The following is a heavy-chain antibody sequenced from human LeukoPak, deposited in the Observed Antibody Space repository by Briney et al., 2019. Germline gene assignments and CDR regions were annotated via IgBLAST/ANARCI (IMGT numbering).Heavy chain of an antibody. J-gene: IGHJ4*02. CDR3: ARELSSGWYVLARSGYYFDY. D-gene: IGHD6-19*01. V-gene: IGHV1-18*01. Sequence: ASVKVSCKASGYTFSSYGISWVRQAPGQGLEWMGWISAYNGNTNYAQKLQGRVTMNTDTSTSTAYMELRSLRSDDTAVYYCARELSSGWYVLARSGYYFDYWGQGTLVTVSS. CDR1: GYTFSSYG. CDR2: ISAYNGNT.